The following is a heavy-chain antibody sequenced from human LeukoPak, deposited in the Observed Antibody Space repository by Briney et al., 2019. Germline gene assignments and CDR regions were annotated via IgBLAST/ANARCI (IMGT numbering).Heavy chain of an antibody. D-gene: IGHD4-11*01. CDR1: GFTFSSYE. Sequence: GGSLRLSCAASGFTFSSYEMNWVRQAPGKGLEWVSSISSSSNYIYYADSVKGRFTISRDNAKNSLYLQMNSLRAEDTAVYYCARERSDYSNLIDYWGQGTLVTVSS. CDR3: ARERSDYSNLIDY. J-gene: IGHJ4*02. V-gene: IGHV3-21*01. CDR2: ISSSSNYI.